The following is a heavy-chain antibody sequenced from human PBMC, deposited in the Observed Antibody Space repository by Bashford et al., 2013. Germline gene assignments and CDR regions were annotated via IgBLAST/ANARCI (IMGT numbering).Heavy chain of an antibody. CDR3: ARDTENAYRYGSMKRNYYYGMDV. V-gene: IGHV4-31*03. J-gene: IGHJ6*04. CDR1: GGSINNGGFY. Sequence: SETLSLTCTVSGGSINNGGFYWTWIRQRPGEGLEWIGSIYYSGTTYYNPSLKSRLTISVDTSKIQFSLRLSSVTAADTAVYYCARDTENAYRYGSMKRNYYYGMDVWAEGTTVTVSS. D-gene: IGHD5-18*01. CDR2: IYYSGTT.